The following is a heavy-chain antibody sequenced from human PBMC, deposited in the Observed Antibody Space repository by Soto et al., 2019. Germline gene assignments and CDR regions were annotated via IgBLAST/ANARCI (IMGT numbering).Heavy chain of an antibody. D-gene: IGHD3-16*02. CDR3: TTDPFFTFGGVIAEYYFDY. CDR2: IRSKTNNYAT. J-gene: IGHJ4*02. Sequence: GGSLRLSCAVSGITFSDSTIHWVRQASGKGLEWLGRIRSKTNNYATDYAAPVKGRFTISRDDSKNTLYLQMNSLKTEDTAVYYCTTDPFFTFGGVIAEYYFDYWGQGALVTVSS. CDR1: GITFSDST. V-gene: IGHV3-15*01.